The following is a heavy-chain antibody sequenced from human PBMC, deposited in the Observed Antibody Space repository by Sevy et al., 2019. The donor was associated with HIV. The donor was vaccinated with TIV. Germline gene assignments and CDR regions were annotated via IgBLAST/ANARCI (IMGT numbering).Heavy chain of an antibody. D-gene: IGHD3-16*01. CDR1: GFTFSSYC. J-gene: IGHJ4*02. Sequence: GGSLRLSCAASGFTFSSYCMHWVRQAPGKGLEWVAFIRYEGSNKYYADSVKGRFTISRDNSKNTLYLKMNSLRAEDTAVYYCAKGPSPMITFGGVADYWGQGTLVTVSS. CDR3: AKGPSPMITFGGVADY. V-gene: IGHV3-30*02. CDR2: IRYEGSNK.